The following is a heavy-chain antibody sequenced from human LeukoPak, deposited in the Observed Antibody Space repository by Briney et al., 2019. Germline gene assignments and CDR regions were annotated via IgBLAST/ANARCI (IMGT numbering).Heavy chain of an antibody. Sequence: SETLSLTCAVYGGSFSGYYWSWIRQPPGKGLEWIGEINHSGSTNYNPSLKSRVTISVDTSKNQFSLKLSSVTAADTAVYYCARGRGTVVTDNWFDPWGQGTLVTVSP. J-gene: IGHJ5*02. CDR1: GGSFSGYY. CDR2: INHSGST. V-gene: IGHV4-34*01. CDR3: ARGRGTVVTDNWFDP. D-gene: IGHD2-21*02.